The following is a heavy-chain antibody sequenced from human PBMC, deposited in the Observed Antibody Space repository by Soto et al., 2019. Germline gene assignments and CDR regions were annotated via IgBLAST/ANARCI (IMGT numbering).Heavy chain of an antibody. D-gene: IGHD6-19*01. Sequence: PSETLSLTCTVSGGPISSSGYFWGWIRQPPGKGLEWIGSSYYSGNTYYNPSLKSRLAISVDTSKNQFSLKLNSITAADTAVYYCARHRGGWDFEYWGQGTLVTVSS. CDR1: GGPISSSGYF. J-gene: IGHJ4*02. V-gene: IGHV4-39*01. CDR3: ARHRGGWDFEY. CDR2: SYYSGNT.